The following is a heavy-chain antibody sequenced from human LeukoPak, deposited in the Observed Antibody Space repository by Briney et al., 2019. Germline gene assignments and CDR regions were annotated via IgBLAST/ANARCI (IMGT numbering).Heavy chain of an antibody. CDR1: GYSFTSYW. CDR3: ARLGCSSTSCGYEAGWFDP. CDR2: IYPGDSDT. Sequence: GESLKISCKGSGYSFTSYWIGWVRQMPGKGLEWMGIIYPGDSDTRYSPSFQGQVTISADKSISTAYLQWSSLKAPDTAMYYCARLGCSSTSCGYEAGWFDPWGQGTLVTVSS. V-gene: IGHV5-51*01. J-gene: IGHJ5*02. D-gene: IGHD2-2*01.